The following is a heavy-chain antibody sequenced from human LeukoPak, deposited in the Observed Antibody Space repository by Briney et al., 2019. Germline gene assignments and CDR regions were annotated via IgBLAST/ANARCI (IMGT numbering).Heavy chain of an antibody. CDR2: INPNSGGT. CDR3: ARDLMAEEGIVVVVAATGFDY. J-gene: IGHJ4*02. D-gene: IGHD2-15*01. CDR1: GYTFTGYY. Sequence: ASVKVSCKASGYTFTGYYMHWVRQAPGQGLEWMGRINPNSGGTNYAQKFQGGVTMTRDTSISTAYMELSRLRSDDTAVYYCARDLMAEEGIVVVVAATGFDYWGQGTLVTVSS. V-gene: IGHV1-2*06.